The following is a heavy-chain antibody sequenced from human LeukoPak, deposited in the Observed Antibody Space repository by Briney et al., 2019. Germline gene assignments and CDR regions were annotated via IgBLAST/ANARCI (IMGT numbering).Heavy chain of an antibody. CDR3: AYSDGPTRPFDY. CDR2: ISASGTLT. Sequence: GGSLRLSCTASGFSFSSYEMNWVRQAPGKGLEWISYISASGTLTHYADSVEGRFTISRDNAKNSLFLQMNSLRGEDTAVYYCAYSDGPTRPFDYWGQGTLVTVSS. CDR1: GFSFSSYE. D-gene: IGHD5-24*01. V-gene: IGHV3-48*03. J-gene: IGHJ4*02.